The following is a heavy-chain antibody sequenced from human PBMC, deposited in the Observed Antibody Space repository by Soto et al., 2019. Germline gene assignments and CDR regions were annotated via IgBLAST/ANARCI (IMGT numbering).Heavy chain of an antibody. CDR1: GYTFTSYG. J-gene: IGHJ5*02. Sequence: QVQLVQSGAEVKKPGASVKVSCKASGYTFTSYGISWVRQAPGQGLEWMGWISAYNGNTNYAQKLQGRVTMTTDTSTSTAYMELRSLRSDDTAVYYCARASLPKYCSGGSCYYSVNWFDPWGQGTLVTVSS. CDR2: ISAYNGNT. D-gene: IGHD2-15*01. CDR3: ARASLPKYCSGGSCYYSVNWFDP. V-gene: IGHV1-18*01.